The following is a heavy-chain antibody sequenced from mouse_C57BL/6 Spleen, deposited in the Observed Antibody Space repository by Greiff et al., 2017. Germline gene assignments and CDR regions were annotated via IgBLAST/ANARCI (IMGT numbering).Heavy chain of an antibody. Sequence: EVKLEESGPGLVKPSQSLSLTCSVTGYSITSGYYWNWIRQFPGNKLEWMGYISYDGSNNYNPSLKNRISITRDTSKNQFFLKLNSVTTEDTATYYCASTYYGSSYGFDYWGQGTTLTVSS. D-gene: IGHD1-1*01. CDR3: ASTYYGSSYGFDY. J-gene: IGHJ2*01. CDR1: GYSITSGYY. V-gene: IGHV3-6*01. CDR2: ISYDGSN.